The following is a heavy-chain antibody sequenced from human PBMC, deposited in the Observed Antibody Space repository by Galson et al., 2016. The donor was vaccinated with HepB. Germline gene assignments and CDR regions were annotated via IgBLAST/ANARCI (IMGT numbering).Heavy chain of an antibody. CDR1: GFVFSNYA. D-gene: IGHD3-9*01. V-gene: IGHV3-7*01. J-gene: IGHJ3*02. CDR2: IKRDGSET. Sequence: LRLSCAASGFVFSNYALHWVRQAPGKGLEWVANIKRDGSETYYVDSVKGRFTISRDNAKNSLYLQMNSLRAEDTAVYFCARDSSPNILTTYYDAFDIWGQWTRVTVSS. CDR3: ARDSSPNILTTYYDAFDI.